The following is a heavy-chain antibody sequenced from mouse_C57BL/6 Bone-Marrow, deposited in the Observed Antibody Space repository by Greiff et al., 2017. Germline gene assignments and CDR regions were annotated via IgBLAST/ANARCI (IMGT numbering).Heavy chain of an antibody. CDR1: GFTFSDYG. CDR2: ISSSSSTI. Sequence: EVKLVESGGGLVKPGGSLKLSCAASGFTFSDYGMHWVRQAPEKGLEWVAYISSSSSTIYYADTVKGRFTISRDNAKNTLFLQMNSLRSEDTAMYYCATLEGYFDYWGQGTTLTVSS. V-gene: IGHV5-17*01. CDR3: ATLEGYFDY. J-gene: IGHJ2*01.